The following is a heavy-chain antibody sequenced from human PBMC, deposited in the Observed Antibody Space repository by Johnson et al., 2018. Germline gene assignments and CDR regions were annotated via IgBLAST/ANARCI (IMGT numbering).Heavy chain of an antibody. CDR1: GFTFSSYA. CDR2: ISYDGSNK. J-gene: IGHJ3*02. V-gene: IGHV3-30-3*01. Sequence: QLVESGGGVVQPGRSLRLSCAASGFTFSSYAMHWVRQAPGKGLEWVAVISYDGSNKYYADSVKGRFTISRDNSKNTLYLQMNSLGAEDTAVYYCARDPGGLGYGYAFDIWGQGTMVTVSS. D-gene: IGHD5-18*01. CDR3: ARDPGGLGYGYAFDI.